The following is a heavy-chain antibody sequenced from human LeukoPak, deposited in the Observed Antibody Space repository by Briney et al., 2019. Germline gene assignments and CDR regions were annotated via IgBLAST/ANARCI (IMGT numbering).Heavy chain of an antibody. CDR3: ARSGEFSTSSDI. D-gene: IGHD6-6*01. CDR1: GYTFTNYY. CDR2: INSSGGST. V-gene: IGHV1-46*01. J-gene: IGHJ3*02. Sequence: ASVKVSCKASGYTFTNYYMHWVRQAPGQGLEWMGIINSSGGSTTYAQKFQGRVTMTRDTSTSTVYMEMSSLRSEDTAVYYCARSGEFSTSSDIWGQGTMVTVSS.